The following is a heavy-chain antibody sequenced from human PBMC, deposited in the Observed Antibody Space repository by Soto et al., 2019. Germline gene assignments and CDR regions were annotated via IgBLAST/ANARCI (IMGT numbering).Heavy chain of an antibody. Sequence: SETLSLTCTVSGGSISNYYWTWIRQPAGKGLEWIGRIYTSGSTNYNPSLKSRVTLSVDTSKNQFSLKLSSVTAADTALYYCARKTTYSSSWFDYWGHGTLVTVYS. D-gene: IGHD2-2*01. CDR1: GGSISNYY. J-gene: IGHJ5*01. CDR3: ARKTTYSSSWFDY. V-gene: IGHV4-4*07. CDR2: IYTSGST.